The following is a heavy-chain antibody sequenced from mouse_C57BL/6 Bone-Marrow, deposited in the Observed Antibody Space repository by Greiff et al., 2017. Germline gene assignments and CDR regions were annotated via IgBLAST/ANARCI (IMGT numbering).Heavy chain of an antibody. CDR2: INPYNGGT. Sequence: VQLQQSGPVLVKPGASVKMSCKASGYTFTDYYMNWVKQSPGKSLEWIGGINPYNGGTSYNKKFKGKATLTVDKSSITAYMELNSLTSEDSAGYYCATLRGYFDVWGTGTTVTVSS. J-gene: IGHJ1*03. CDR3: ATLRGYFDV. CDR1: GYTFTDYY. V-gene: IGHV1-19*01.